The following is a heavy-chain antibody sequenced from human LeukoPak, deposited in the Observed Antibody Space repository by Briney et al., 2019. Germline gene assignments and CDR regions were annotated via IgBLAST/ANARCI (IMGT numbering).Heavy chain of an antibody. D-gene: IGHD1-26*01. Sequence: ASVKVSCKASGGTFSSYAISWVRQAPGQGLEWMGWINAGNGNTKYSQKFQGRVTITRDTSASTAYMELSSLRSEDTAVYYCARVGSPRSFDLWGRGTLVTVSS. J-gene: IGHJ2*01. CDR2: INAGNGNT. V-gene: IGHV1-3*01. CDR3: ARVGSPRSFDL. CDR1: GGTFSSYA.